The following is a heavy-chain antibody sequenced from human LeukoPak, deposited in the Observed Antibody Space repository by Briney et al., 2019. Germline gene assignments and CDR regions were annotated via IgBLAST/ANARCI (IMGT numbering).Heavy chain of an antibody. J-gene: IGHJ4*02. D-gene: IGHD3-10*01. CDR1: GFTFSSYA. CDR3: AKLGSYGSGSYYNV. Sequence: GGSLRLSCAASGFTFSSYAMSWLRQAPGKGVEWVSAISGSGGSTYYAASVKGRFTISRDNSKNTLYLQMNSPRAEDTAVYYCAKLGSYGSGSYYNVWGQGTLVTVSS. V-gene: IGHV3-23*01. CDR2: ISGSGGST.